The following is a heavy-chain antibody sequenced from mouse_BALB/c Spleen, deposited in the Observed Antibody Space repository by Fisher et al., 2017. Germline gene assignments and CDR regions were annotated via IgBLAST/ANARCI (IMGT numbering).Heavy chain of an antibody. D-gene: IGHD2-2*01. V-gene: IGHV1-69*02. J-gene: IGHJ4*01. CDR3: AREGYVYAMDY. Sequence: KGKATLTADKSSSTAYMELSSLTNEDSAVYYCAREGYVYAMDYWGQGTSVTVSS.